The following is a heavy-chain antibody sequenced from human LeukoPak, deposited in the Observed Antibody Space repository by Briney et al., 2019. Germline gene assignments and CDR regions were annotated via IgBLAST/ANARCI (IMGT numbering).Heavy chain of an antibody. CDR2: ISAYNGNT. Sequence: ASVKVSCKASGYTFTSYGISWVRQAPGQGLEWMGWISAYNGNTNYAQKLQGRVTMTTDTSTSTAYMELRSLRSDDTAVYYCAREARGPRTLNLPPDYWGQGTLVTVSS. J-gene: IGHJ4*02. V-gene: IGHV1-18*01. CDR3: AREARGPRTLNLPPDY. D-gene: IGHD1-14*01. CDR1: GYTFTSYG.